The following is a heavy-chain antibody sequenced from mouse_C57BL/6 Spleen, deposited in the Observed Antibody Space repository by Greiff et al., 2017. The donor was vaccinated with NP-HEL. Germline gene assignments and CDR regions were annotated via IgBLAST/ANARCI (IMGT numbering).Heavy chain of an antibody. CDR3: ARSRILRPYAMEY. Sequence: VQLQQSGPELVKPGASVKISCKASGYAFSSSWLNWVKQRPGKGLEWIGRIYPGDGDTNYNGKFKGKATLTADKSSRTAYMQLSSLTSEESAVYFCARSRILRPYAMEYWGQGTSVTVSS. V-gene: IGHV1-82*01. CDR1: GYAFSSSW. CDR2: IYPGDGDT. J-gene: IGHJ4*01. D-gene: IGHD1-2*01.